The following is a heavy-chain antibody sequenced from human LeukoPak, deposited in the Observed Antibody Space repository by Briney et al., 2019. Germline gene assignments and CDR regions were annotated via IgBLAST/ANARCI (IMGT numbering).Heavy chain of an antibody. CDR1: GYTFTGYY. CDR3: ARDLTEYSYGYLGY. Sequence: ASVKVSCKASGYTFTGYYMHWVRQAPGQGLEWMGWINPKSGATNDAQKFQGRVTLTRDTSISTAYMEMSRLRSDDTAVYYCARDLTEYSYGYLGYWGQGTLVTVSS. V-gene: IGHV1-2*02. CDR2: INPKSGAT. D-gene: IGHD5-18*01. J-gene: IGHJ4*02.